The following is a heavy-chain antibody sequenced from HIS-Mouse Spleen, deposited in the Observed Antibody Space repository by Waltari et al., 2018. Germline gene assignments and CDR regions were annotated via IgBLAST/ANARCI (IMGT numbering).Heavy chain of an antibody. V-gene: IGHV4-39*07. CDR2: IYYSGST. CDR1: GCSISRSSYY. Sequence: QLQLQESGPGLVKPSETLSLTCTVSGCSISRSSYYWGWIRQPPGKGLECIGSIYYSGSTYSNPSLKSRVTISVDTSKNQFSLKLSSVTAAETAVYYCAREIPYSSSWYDWYFDLWGRGTLVTVSS. CDR3: AREIPYSSSWYDWYFDL. J-gene: IGHJ2*01. D-gene: IGHD6-13*01.